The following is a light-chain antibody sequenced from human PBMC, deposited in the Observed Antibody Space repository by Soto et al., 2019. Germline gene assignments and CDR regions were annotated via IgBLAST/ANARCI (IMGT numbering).Light chain of an antibody. CDR1: QSVGTY. CDR3: HQRNT. V-gene: IGKV3-11*01. J-gene: IGKJ5*01. Sequence: LVLRQSPVTLSLSPGDRATLSCRASQSVGTYLAWYRQTPGQAPRLLIYDTSNRATGVPPRFSGSRSGTDFTLTISSVEPEDFAVFYCHQRNTFGQGTRLEIK. CDR2: DTS.